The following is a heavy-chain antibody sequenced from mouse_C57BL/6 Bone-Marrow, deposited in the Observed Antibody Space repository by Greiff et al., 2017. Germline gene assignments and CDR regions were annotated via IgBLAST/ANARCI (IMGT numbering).Heavy chain of an antibody. Sequence: VQLQQSGPGLVQPSQSLSITCTVSGFSLTSYGVHWVRQSPGKGLEWLGVIWSGGSTDYNAAFISRLSISKDNSKSQVFFKMNSLQADDTAIYYCARGSYYSNRYWYFDVWGTGTTVTVSS. CDR3: ARGSYYSNRYWYFDV. V-gene: IGHV2-2*01. D-gene: IGHD2-5*01. CDR2: IWSGGST. CDR1: GFSLTSYG. J-gene: IGHJ1*03.